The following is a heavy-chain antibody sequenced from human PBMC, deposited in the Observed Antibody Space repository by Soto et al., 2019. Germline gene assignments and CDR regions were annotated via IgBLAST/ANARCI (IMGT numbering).Heavy chain of an antibody. CDR3: ASLGGGDCYGSSAFDI. CDR1: GYTFTSYG. V-gene: IGHV1-18*01. J-gene: IGHJ3*02. Sequence: QVQLVQSGTAVKKPGASVKVSCKASGYTFTSYGISWVRQAPGQGLEWMGWISAYNGNTNYAQKLQGRVTMTTDTSTSTAYMELGSVRADDTAVYYCASLGGGDCYGSSAFDIWGQGTMVTVSA. D-gene: IGHD2-21*02. CDR2: ISAYNGNT.